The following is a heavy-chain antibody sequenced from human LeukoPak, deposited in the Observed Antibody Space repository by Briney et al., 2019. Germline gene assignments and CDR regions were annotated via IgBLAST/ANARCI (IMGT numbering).Heavy chain of an antibody. CDR1: GFSFSTYW. CDR2: ILYDGSRK. V-gene: IGHV3-30*03. Sequence: PGGSQRLSCTASGFSFSTYWMSWVRQAPGKGLEWVAIILYDGSRKYYADSVMGRFTISRDNSKNTLHLQMNNLRVEDTAVYHCARGRGGLTSCFDYWGQGTLVYVSS. J-gene: IGHJ4*02. CDR3: ARGRGGLTSCFDY. D-gene: IGHD2-2*01.